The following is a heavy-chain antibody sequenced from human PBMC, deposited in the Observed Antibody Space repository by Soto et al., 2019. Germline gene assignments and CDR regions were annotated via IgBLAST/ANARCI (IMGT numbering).Heavy chain of an antibody. Sequence: QVQLVQSGAEVKKPGASVKVSCKAFGYTFTSYGISWVRQAPGQWLEGMGWISANNGNTNHEQKIQGRVTMTTDTSTSTGYMELRRLRSDDTAVYYCATDRGSYALDYWGQGTLVTVSS. CDR1: GYTFTSYG. J-gene: IGHJ4*02. V-gene: IGHV1-18*01. CDR3: ATDRGSYALDY. D-gene: IGHD1-26*01. CDR2: ISANNGNT.